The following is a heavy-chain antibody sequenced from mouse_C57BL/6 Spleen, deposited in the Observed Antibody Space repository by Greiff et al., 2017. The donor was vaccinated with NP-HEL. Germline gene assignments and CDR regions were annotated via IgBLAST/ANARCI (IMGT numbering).Heavy chain of an antibody. CDR1: GYAFSSSW. CDR3: ARWGGKGGYFDV. J-gene: IGHJ1*03. V-gene: IGHV1-82*01. D-gene: IGHD1-1*02. CDR2: IYPGDGDT. Sequence: QVQLKQSGPELVKPGASVKISCKASGYAFSSSWMNWVKQRPGKGLEWIGRIYPGDGDTNYNGKFKGKATLTADKSSSTAYMQLSSLTSEDSAVYFCARWGGKGGYFDVWGTGTTVTVSS.